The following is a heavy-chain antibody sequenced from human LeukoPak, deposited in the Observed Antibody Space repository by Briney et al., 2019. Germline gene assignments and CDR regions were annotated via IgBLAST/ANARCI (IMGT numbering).Heavy chain of an antibody. CDR3: AKDRKIYCSGGSCPPYFDY. V-gene: IGHV3-30*18. Sequence: SCKASGYTFTGYFMHWVRQAPGKGLEWVAVISYDGSNKYYADSVKGRFTISRDNSKNTLYLQMNSLRAEDTAVYYCAKDRKIYCSGGSCPPYFDYWGQGTLVTVSS. CDR2: ISYDGSNK. CDR1: GYTFTGYF. D-gene: IGHD2-15*01. J-gene: IGHJ4*02.